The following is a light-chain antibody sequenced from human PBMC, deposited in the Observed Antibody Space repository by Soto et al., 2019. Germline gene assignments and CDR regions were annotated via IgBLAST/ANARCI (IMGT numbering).Light chain of an antibody. J-gene: IGKJ1*01. Sequence: EIVLTQSPGTLSLSPGERATLSCRASQSVSSSYLAWYQQKPGQAPRPLIYGASSRAIGIPDRFSGSGSGTDFTLTISRLEPEDFAVYYCQHYGSSPWTFGQETKVEIK. CDR1: QSVSSSY. CDR2: GAS. CDR3: QHYGSSPWT. V-gene: IGKV3-20*01.